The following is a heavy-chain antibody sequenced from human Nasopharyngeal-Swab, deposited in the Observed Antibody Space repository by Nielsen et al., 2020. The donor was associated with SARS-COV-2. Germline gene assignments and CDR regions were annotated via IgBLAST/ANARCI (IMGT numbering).Heavy chain of an antibody. CDR1: AGTFSSYA. J-gene: IGHJ6*03. CDR2: IIPIFGTA. D-gene: IGHD6-6*01. Sequence: SVKVSCKASAGTFSSYAISWVRQAPGQGLEWMGGIIPIFGTANYAQKFQGRVTITADESTSTAYMELSSLRSEDTAVYYCASGGLVRNYYYYYYYMDVWGKGTTVTVSS. V-gene: IGHV1-69*13. CDR3: ASGGLVRNYYYYYYYMDV.